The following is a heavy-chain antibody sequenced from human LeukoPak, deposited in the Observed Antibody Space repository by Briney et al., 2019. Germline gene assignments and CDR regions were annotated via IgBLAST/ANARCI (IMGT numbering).Heavy chain of an antibody. Sequence: SETVSLTCTVSGGSINNFYWSWIRQPPGKGLEWIGYLFYSGSTNYNPSLEGRVTISIDTSKNQFSLKVNSLTAADTAVYYCAITGYYASGSSYYYGMDVWGEGTTVTV. J-gene: IGHJ6*02. D-gene: IGHD3-10*01. CDR3: AITGYYASGSSYYYGMDV. CDR1: GGSINNFY. CDR2: LFYSGST. V-gene: IGHV4-59*08.